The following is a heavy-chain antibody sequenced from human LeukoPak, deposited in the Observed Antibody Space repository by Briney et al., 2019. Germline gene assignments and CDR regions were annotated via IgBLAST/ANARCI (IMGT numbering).Heavy chain of an antibody. Sequence: SETLSLTCTVSGGSISSYYWSWIRQPPGKGLEWTGYIYYSGSTNYNPSLKSRVTISVDTSKNQFSLKLSSVTAADTAVYYCARGRSGRHKTFDYWGQGTLVTVSS. CDR3: ARGRSGRHKTFDY. J-gene: IGHJ4*02. CDR1: GGSISSYY. CDR2: IYYSGST. V-gene: IGHV4-59*01. D-gene: IGHD6-19*01.